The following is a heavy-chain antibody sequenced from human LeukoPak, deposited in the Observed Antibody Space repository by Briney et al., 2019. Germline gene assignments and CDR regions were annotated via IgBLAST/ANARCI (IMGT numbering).Heavy chain of an antibody. CDR1: GFTFSSYG. V-gene: IGHV3-30*18. Sequence: PGGSLRLSCAASGFTFSSYGMHGVRQAPGKGREWGAVISYDGSNKYYADSEKGRFTISRDNSKNTLYLQMTSLRAEDPGVYYCAKDQSKTVTTKGFAPWGQGTLVTVSS. CDR2: ISYDGSNK. CDR3: AKDQSKTVTTKGFAP. D-gene: IGHD4-17*01. J-gene: IGHJ5*02.